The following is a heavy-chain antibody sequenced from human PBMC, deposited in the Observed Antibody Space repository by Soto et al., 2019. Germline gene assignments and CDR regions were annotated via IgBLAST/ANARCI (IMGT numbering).Heavy chain of an antibody. Sequence: PSETLSLTCTVSGGSISRYYWSWIRQPPGKGLEWIGYLYYTGSTIYNPSLKGRLTISVDPSKNQFSLKLTSVNAADTAIYYCTRGGDPYKTGHWGQGTLVTVSS. J-gene: IGHJ4*02. CDR3: TRGGDPYKTGH. CDR2: LYYTGST. D-gene: IGHD2-21*01. V-gene: IGHV4-59*01. CDR1: GGSISRYY.